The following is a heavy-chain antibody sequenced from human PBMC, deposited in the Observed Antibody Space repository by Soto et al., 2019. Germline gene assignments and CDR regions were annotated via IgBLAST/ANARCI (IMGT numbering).Heavy chain of an antibody. J-gene: IGHJ4*02. CDR1: GFTFSSYG. CDR2: IWYDGSNK. V-gene: IGHV3-33*01. CDR3: ARGADYYDSSGYYSDY. D-gene: IGHD3-22*01. Sequence: SLRLSCAASGFTFSSYGMHWVRQAPGKGLEWVAVIWYDGSNKYYADSVKGRFTISRDNSKNTLYLQMNSLRAEDTAVYYCARGADYYDSSGYYSDYWGQGTLVTVSS.